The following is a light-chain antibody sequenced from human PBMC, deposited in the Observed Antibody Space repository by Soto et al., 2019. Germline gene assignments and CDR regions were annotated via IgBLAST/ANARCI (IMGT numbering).Light chain of an antibody. CDR3: MQALQTLAIT. Sequence: DIVMTQSPLSLPVTPGEPASISCRSSQSLLHSNGYNYLDWYLQKPGQSPQLLIYLGSNRASGVPARFRGSGSGTDFTLIISRVEAEDVGVYYCMQALQTLAITFGQGTRLEIK. CDR2: LGS. CDR1: QSLLHSNGYNY. V-gene: IGKV2-28*01. J-gene: IGKJ5*01.